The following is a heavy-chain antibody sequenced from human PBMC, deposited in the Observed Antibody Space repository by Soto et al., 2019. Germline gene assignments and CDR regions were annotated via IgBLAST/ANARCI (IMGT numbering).Heavy chain of an antibody. J-gene: IGHJ5*02. Sequence: QVQLVQSGAEVKKPGSSVKVSCKHSGGTYTSYTIIWVRQAPGQGLEWMGRIIPDPGITRYAQEFQGRVTITADKSTGTVYVELTSLRSDDTAAYFCAREGDTYGYKGLDPWGQGTLVTVSS. D-gene: IGHD5-18*01. CDR2: IIPDPGIT. CDR3: AREGDTYGYKGLDP. V-gene: IGHV1-69*08. CDR1: GGTYTSYT.